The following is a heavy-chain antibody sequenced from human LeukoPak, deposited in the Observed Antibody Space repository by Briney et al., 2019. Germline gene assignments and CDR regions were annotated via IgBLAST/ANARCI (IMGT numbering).Heavy chain of an antibody. J-gene: IGHJ4*02. CDR1: GFTFSSYS. Sequence: GGSLRLSCAASGFTFSSYSMNWVRQAPGKGLEWVSAISGSGGSTYYADSVKGRFTISRDNSKNTLYLQMNSLRAEDTAVYYCAKEGPYSSYYYDSSGYPYFDYWGQGTLVTVSS. CDR3: AKEGPYSSYYYDSSGYPYFDY. V-gene: IGHV3-23*01. CDR2: ISGSGGST. D-gene: IGHD3-22*01.